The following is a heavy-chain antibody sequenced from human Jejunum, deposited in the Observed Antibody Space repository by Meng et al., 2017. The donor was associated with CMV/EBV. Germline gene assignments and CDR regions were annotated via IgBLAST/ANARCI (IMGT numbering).Heavy chain of an antibody. Sequence: QAQLGQCGGEVKEPGASLKVSCKASGYTFTNYGITWVRQAPGQGLEWMGLISAYNGNTNYAQTLQGRVTMTTDTSTSTAYMELRSLRSDDTAVYYCARVEVGITSGDYWGQGTLVTVSS. J-gene: IGHJ4*02. CDR1: GYTFTNYG. V-gene: IGHV1-18*01. CDR3: ARVEVGITSGDY. CDR2: ISAYNGNT. D-gene: IGHD1-26*01.